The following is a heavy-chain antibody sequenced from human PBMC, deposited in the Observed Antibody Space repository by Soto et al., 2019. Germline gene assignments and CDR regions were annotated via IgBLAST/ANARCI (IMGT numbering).Heavy chain of an antibody. Sequence: GGSLRLSCAASGFTVSNNYMSWVRQAPGKGLEYVSVIYSGGGTYYADSVKGRFTISRDNSKNTLYLQMNSLGAEDTAVYYCAREGPEDGWPFDCWGQGTLVTVSS. CDR1: GFTVSNNY. D-gene: IGHD6-19*01. CDR3: AREGPEDGWPFDC. CDR2: IYSGGGT. J-gene: IGHJ4*02. V-gene: IGHV3-66*01.